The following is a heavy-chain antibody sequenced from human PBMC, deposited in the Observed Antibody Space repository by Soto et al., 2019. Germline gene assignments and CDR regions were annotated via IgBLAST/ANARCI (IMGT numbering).Heavy chain of an antibody. D-gene: IGHD5-18*01. CDR3: ARGQGGYSYPNWFDP. CDR2: INHSEST. V-gene: IGHV4-34*01. CDR1: GGSFSGYY. J-gene: IGHJ5*02. Sequence: QVQLQQWGAGLLKPSETLSLTCAVYGGSFSGYYWSWIRQPPGKGLGWIGEINHSESTNYNPSLKSRVTISVDTSKNQISLKLSSVTAADTAVYYCARGQGGYSYPNWFDPWGQGTLVTVSS.